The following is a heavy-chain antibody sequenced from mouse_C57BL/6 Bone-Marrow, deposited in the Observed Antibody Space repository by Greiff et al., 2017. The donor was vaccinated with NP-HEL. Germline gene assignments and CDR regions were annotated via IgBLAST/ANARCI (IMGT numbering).Heavy chain of an antibody. CDR1: GYTFTSYW. CDR3: ARLGLYYYGSSFLYYAMDY. D-gene: IGHD1-1*01. Sequence: VQLQQPGAELVKPGASVKMSCKASGYTFTSYWITWVKQRPGQGLEWIGDIYPGSGSTNYNEKFKSKATLTVDTSSSTAYMQLSSLTSEDSAVYDCARLGLYYYGSSFLYYAMDYWGQGTSVTVSS. CDR2: IYPGSGST. V-gene: IGHV1-55*01. J-gene: IGHJ4*01.